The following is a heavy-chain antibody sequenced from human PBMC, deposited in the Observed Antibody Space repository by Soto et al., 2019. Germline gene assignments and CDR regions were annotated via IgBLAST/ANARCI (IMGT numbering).Heavy chain of an antibody. CDR1: GGTFNTYT. CDR2: VVPMYDSV. V-gene: IGHV1-69*06. D-gene: IGHD1-26*01. J-gene: IGHJ4*02. CDR3: ASWRSYSGSYCFDY. Sequence: SVKVSCKASGGTFNTYTTNWLRQAPGRGLEWVGQVVPMYDSVNYAETFQGRVTITVDKSTNTAYMELTSLRSQDTALYFCASWRSYSGSYCFDYWGQGTLVTVSS.